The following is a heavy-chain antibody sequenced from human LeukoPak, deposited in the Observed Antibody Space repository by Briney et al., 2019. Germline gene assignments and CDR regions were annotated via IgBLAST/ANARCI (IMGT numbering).Heavy chain of an antibody. J-gene: IGHJ4*02. CDR3: ALTGVAATEDDY. D-gene: IGHD2-15*01. Sequence: GGSLRLSCAASGFTFSSYSMTWVRQAPGKGLEWVSSISSSSSYIYYADSVKGRFTISRDNAKNSLYLQMNSLRAEDTAVYYCALTGVAATEDDYWGQGTLVTVSS. V-gene: IGHV3-21*01. CDR1: GFTFSSYS. CDR2: ISSSSSYI.